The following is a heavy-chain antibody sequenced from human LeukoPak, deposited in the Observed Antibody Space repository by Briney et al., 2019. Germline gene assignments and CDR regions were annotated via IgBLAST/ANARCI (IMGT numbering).Heavy chain of an antibody. CDR1: GFTFSSYW. V-gene: IGHV3-7*01. Sequence: GGSLRLSCAASGFTFSSYWMSWVRQAPGKGLEWVANTKQDGSEKYYVDSVKGRFTISRDNAKNSLYLQMNSLRAEDTAVYYCAREPGGHYYGSGSYYPSASHWGQGTLVTVSS. CDR2: TKQDGSEK. D-gene: IGHD3-10*01. J-gene: IGHJ4*02. CDR3: AREPGGHYYGSGSYYPSASH.